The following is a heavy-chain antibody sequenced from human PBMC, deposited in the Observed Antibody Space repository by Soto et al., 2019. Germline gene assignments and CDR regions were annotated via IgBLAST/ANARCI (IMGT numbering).Heavy chain of an antibody. D-gene: IGHD5-18*01. V-gene: IGHV4-39*01. CDR2: IYYSGST. Sequence: NPSETLSLTCTVSGGSISSSSYYWGWIRQPPGKGLEWIGSIYYSGSTYYNPSLKSRVTISVDTSKNQFSLKLSSVTAADTAVYYCARQAGYGYIYFDYWGQGTLVTVSS. J-gene: IGHJ4*02. CDR1: GGSISSSSYY. CDR3: ARQAGYGYIYFDY.